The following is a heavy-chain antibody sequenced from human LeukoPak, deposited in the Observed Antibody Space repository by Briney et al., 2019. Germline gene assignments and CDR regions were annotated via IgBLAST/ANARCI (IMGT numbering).Heavy chain of an antibody. CDR3: ARDYDFWSGPLEYNWFDP. D-gene: IGHD3-3*01. Sequence: ASVKVSCKASGYTFTGYYMHWVRQAPGQGLEWMGWINPNSGGTNYAQKFQGRVTMTRDTSISTAYMELSRLRSDDTAAYYCARDYDFWSGPLEYNWFDPWGQGTLVTVSS. CDR2: INPNSGGT. V-gene: IGHV1-2*02. J-gene: IGHJ5*02. CDR1: GYTFTGYY.